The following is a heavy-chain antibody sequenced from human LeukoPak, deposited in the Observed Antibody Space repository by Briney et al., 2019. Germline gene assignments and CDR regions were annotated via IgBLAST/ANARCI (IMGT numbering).Heavy chain of an antibody. V-gene: IGHV4-59*01. J-gene: IGHJ4*02. Sequence: SETLSLTCTVSGGSFSTYYWGWIRQPPGKGLEWIGYIYYRGSTNYNPSLKSRVTFSVGTSKNQFSLKLNSVTAADTAVYYCARGGDYGDLRYFDYWGQGTLVTVSS. CDR2: IYYRGST. CDR3: ARGGDYGDLRYFDY. D-gene: IGHD4-17*01. CDR1: GGSFSTYY.